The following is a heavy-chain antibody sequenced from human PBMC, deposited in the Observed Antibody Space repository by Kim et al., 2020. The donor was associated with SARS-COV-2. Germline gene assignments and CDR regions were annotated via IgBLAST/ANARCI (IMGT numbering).Heavy chain of an antibody. Sequence: SETLSLTCSVSGGSIRSTSYYWGWIRQPPGKGLEWIGIMYYSGTIDQNPSLKSRVTISVDTSKNEFSLKLRSVTAADTAIYYCVLDNNSRAWFHPWGQGTLVTVSS. CDR1: GGSIRSTSYY. CDR3: VLDNNSRAWFHP. D-gene: IGHD2-2*03. J-gene: IGHJ5*02. CDR2: MYYSGTI. V-gene: IGHV4-39*01.